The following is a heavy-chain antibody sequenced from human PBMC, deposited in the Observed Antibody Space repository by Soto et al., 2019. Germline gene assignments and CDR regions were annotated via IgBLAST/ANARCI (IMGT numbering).Heavy chain of an antibody. V-gene: IGHV3-30*18. Sequence: GGSLRLSCAASGFTFSSYGMHWVRQAPGKGLEWVAVISYDGSNKYYADSVKGRFTISRDNSKNTLYLQMNSLRAEDTAVYYCAKEGFAYCGGDCYSSGYFQHWDQGTLVTVSS. CDR1: GFTFSSYG. CDR2: ISYDGSNK. D-gene: IGHD2-21*02. CDR3: AKEGFAYCGGDCYSSGYFQH. J-gene: IGHJ1*01.